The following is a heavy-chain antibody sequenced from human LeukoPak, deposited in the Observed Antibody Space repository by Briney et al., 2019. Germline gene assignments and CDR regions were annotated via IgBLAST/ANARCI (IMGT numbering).Heavy chain of an antibody. J-gene: IGHJ4*02. V-gene: IGHV4-39*07. D-gene: IGHD3-10*01. CDR3: TKDASSYYIDY. CDR2: FYYSGST. CDR1: GDSISSSNLF. Sequence: SETLSPTCTVSGDSISSSNLFWGWIRQPPGKGLEWIGGFYYSGSTFYNPSLNSRATISGDRSKNQISLRLSSVTAADTAVYYCTKDASSYYIDYWGQGILVTVSS.